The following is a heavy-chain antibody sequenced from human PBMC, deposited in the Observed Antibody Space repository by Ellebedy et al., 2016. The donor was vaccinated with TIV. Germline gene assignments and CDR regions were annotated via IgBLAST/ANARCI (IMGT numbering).Heavy chain of an antibody. J-gene: IGHJ4*02. CDR2: INPGGGST. CDR3: ARDQHYGSGSYYRPGYVGY. D-gene: IGHD3-10*01. CDR1: GYTLTSYY. V-gene: IGHV1-46*01. Sequence: AASVKVSCKASGYTLTSYYIHWVRQAPGQGLEWMGIINPGGGSTSYAQKFQSRVSMTRDTSTSTVYMELSSLRSEDTAVYYCARDQHYGSGSYYRPGYVGYWGQGTLVTVSS.